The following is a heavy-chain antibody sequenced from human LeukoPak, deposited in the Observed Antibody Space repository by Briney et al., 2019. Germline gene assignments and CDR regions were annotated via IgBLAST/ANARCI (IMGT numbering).Heavy chain of an antibody. Sequence: SVKVSCKASGGTFSSYAISWVRQAPGQGLEWMGGIIPIFGTANYAQKFQGRATITADKSTSTAYMELSSLRSEDTAVYYCARRNGDYYYYYMDVWGKGTTVTVSS. CDR3: ARRNGDYYYYYMDV. CDR1: GGTFSSYA. J-gene: IGHJ6*03. D-gene: IGHD2-8*01. V-gene: IGHV1-69*06. CDR2: IIPIFGTA.